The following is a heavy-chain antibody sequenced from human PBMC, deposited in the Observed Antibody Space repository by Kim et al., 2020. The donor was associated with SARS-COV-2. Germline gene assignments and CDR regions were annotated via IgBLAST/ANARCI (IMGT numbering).Heavy chain of an antibody. CDR3: AGLPGVATVIDYYYYYGMDV. CDR1: GGSISSSSYY. J-gene: IGHJ6*02. D-gene: IGHD4-17*01. Sequence: SETLSLTCTVSGGSISSSSYYWGWIRQPPGKGLEWIGSIYYSGSTYYNPSLKSRVTISVDTSQNQFSLKLSSVTAADTAVYYCAGLPGVATVIDYYYYYGMDVWGQGTTVTVSS. V-gene: IGHV4-39*01. CDR2: IYYSGST.